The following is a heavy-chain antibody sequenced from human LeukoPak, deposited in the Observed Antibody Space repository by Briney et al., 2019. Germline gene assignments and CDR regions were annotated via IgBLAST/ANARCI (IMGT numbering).Heavy chain of an antibody. CDR3: ARDRVVVPAAIVYYFDY. CDR1: GDSISSYF. V-gene: IGHV4-4*07. Sequence: SETLSLTCTVSGDSISSYFWSWIRQPAGKGLEWIGRIYTSGSTNYNPSLKSRVTMSLDTSQNQFSLKLSSVTAADTAVYYCARDRVVVPAAIVYYFDYWGQGTLVTVSS. D-gene: IGHD2-2*01. J-gene: IGHJ4*02. CDR2: IYTSGST.